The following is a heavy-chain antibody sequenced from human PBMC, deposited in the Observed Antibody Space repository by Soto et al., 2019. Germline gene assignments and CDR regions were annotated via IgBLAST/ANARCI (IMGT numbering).Heavy chain of an antibody. D-gene: IGHD6-19*01. CDR1: GVTSGGQF. V-gene: IGHV3-23*01. CDR2: IGLNDGNT. J-gene: IGHJ6*02. CDR3: AKDSNTLAVSAARVYGMDV. Sequence: GRFHILPSASAGVTSGGQFLSWIRKAKGQGLDWVSVIGLNDGNTYYAASVKGRFTTSRDNSKDTVYLQMNSLREEDTAVYYCAKDSNTLAVSAARVYGMDVRGQGTTVYVSS.